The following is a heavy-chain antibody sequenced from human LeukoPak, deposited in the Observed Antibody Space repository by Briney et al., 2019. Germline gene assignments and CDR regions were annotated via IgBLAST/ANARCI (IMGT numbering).Heavy chain of an antibody. CDR1: GFTFSSYW. CDR3: ARERRCSSTSCHGYYYGMDV. CDR2: IKEDGSEK. J-gene: IGHJ6*02. D-gene: IGHD2-2*01. V-gene: IGHV3-7*01. Sequence: PGGSLRLSCAASGFTFSSYWMNWVRQAPGKGLEWVANIKEDGSEKYYVDSVKGRFTISRDNAKSSLYLQMNSLRADDTAVYYCARERRCSSTSCHGYYYGMDVWGQGTTVTVSS.